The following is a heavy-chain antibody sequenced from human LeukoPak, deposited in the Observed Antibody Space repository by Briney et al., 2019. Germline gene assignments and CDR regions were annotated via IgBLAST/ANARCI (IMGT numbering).Heavy chain of an antibody. CDR2: IYTSGST. CDR3: ARERSSWLWEVEY. V-gene: IGHV4-4*07. J-gene: IGHJ4*02. Sequence: SETLSLTCTVSGGSISSYYWNWIRQPAGKGLEWIGRIYTSGSTNYNPSLKSRATMSVDTSKNQFSLKLSSVTAADTAVYYCARERSSWLWEVEYWGQGTLVTVSS. CDR1: GGSISSYY. D-gene: IGHD6-13*01.